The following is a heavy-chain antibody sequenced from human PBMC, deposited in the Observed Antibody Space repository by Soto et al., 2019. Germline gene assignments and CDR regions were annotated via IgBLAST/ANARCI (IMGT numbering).Heavy chain of an antibody. V-gene: IGHV1-2*07. J-gene: IGHJ5*02. Sequence: QVQLVQSGAEVQKPGASVKVSCKAFGYKFTGDYVHWVRQAPGQGPEWMGWINPKNGGTSYAYTFQGRITMTRDTTTDTAYMELTNLDADDTSIYYCASERPIAAWFAPWGQGPLVTVSS. CDR3: ASERPIAAWFAP. D-gene: IGHD3-16*02. CDR2: INPKNGGT. CDR1: GYKFTGDY.